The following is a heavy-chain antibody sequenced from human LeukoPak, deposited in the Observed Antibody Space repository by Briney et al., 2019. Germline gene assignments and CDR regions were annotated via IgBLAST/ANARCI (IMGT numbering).Heavy chain of an antibody. CDR1: GVSISSGDYY. J-gene: IGHJ4*02. D-gene: IGHD5-12*01. Sequence: SETLSLTCTVSGVSISSGDYYWSWIRQPPGKGLERIGYIYYSGSTYYHPSLKSRVTLSVDTSKNQFSLKLSSVTAADTAVYYCARGGYDRHIDYWGQGTLVTVSS. CDR2: IYYSGST. V-gene: IGHV4-30-4*08. CDR3: ARGGYDRHIDY.